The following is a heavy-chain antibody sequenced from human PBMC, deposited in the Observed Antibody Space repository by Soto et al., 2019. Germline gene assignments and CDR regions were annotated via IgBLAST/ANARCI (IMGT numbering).Heavy chain of an antibody. V-gene: IGHV3-7*05. CDR2: INRDGSKK. D-gene: IGHD6-13*01. CDR3: AGDLSPGSSSVCVDGFDI. CDR1: GFTLSAYW. J-gene: IGHJ3*02. Sequence: EVQLEESGGDLVQPGGSLRLSCAASGFTLSAYWMTWVRQAPGKGLEWVANINRDGSKKSYLDSVRGRFTISRDNVGNSLDLQMDSLRADDTALYYCAGDLSPGSSSVCVDGFDIWGQGTMVTVSS.